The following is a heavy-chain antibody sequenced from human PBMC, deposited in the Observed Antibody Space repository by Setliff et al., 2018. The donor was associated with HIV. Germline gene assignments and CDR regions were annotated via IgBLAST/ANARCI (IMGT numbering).Heavy chain of an antibody. Sequence: PSETLSLTCTVSGGSISSYYWSWIRQPPGKGLEWIGYIYYSGSTNYNPSLKSRVTISVDTSKNQFSLKLSSVTAADTAVYYCARSVRGYDYYYYYYMDVWGKGTTVTVS. CDR1: GGSISSYY. V-gene: IGHV4-59*01. CDR2: IYYSGST. CDR3: ARSVRGYDYYYYYYMDV. J-gene: IGHJ6*03. D-gene: IGHD5-12*01.